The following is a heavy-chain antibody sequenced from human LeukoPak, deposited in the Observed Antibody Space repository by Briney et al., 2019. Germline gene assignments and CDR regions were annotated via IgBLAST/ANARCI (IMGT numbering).Heavy chain of an antibody. D-gene: IGHD2-2*01. J-gene: IGHJ4*02. V-gene: IGHV4-34*01. CDR3: ARGYCSSTSCYGRITMVRGVYYFDY. Sequence: SETLSLTCAVYGGSFSGYYWSWIRQPPGKGLEWIGEINHSGSTNYNPSLKSRVTISVDTSKNQFSLKLSPVTAADTAVYYCARGYCSSTSCYGRITMVRGVYYFDYWGQGTLVTVSS. CDR2: INHSGST. CDR1: GGSFSGYY.